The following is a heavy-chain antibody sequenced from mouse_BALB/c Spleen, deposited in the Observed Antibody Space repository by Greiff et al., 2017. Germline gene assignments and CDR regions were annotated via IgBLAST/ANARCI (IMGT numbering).Heavy chain of an antibody. V-gene: IGHV2-2*02. CDR3: ARNLGTATGRFDY. J-gene: IGHJ2*01. CDR2: IWSGGST. D-gene: IGHD1-2*01. CDR1: GFSLTSYG. Sequence: QDQLQQSGPGLVQPSQTLSITCTVSGFSLTSYGVHWVRQSPGKGLEWLGVIWSGGSTDYNAAFISRLSISKDNSKSQVFFKMNSLQANDTAIYYCARNLGTATGRFDYWGQGTTLTVSS.